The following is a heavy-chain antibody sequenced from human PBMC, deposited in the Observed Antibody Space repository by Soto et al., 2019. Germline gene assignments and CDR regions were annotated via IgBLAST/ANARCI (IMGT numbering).Heavy chain of an antibody. V-gene: IGHV5-51*01. CDR1: GYTFTSYW. CDR3: SRAYVKYFDY. CDR2: IYPGDSTT. Sequence: GESLKISCKGSGYTFTSYWIGWVRQLPGKGLEWMGIIYPGDSTTRYNPSFQGQVTISAATSSSTAYLQWSSLWDADTAMYFCSRAYVKYFDYWGHGTPVTVSS. J-gene: IGHJ4*01. D-gene: IGHD3-10*02.